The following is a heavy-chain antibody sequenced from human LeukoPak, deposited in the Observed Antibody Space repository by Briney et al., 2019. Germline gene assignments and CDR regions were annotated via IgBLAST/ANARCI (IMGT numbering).Heavy chain of an antibody. Sequence: SETLSLTCTVSGGTISSSPYYWGWLRQPPGKGLEWIVSIYHSGSTFYDPSLKSRVTVSIDTSKNQFSLRLNSMTSADTAVYFCARGPDYSSSYAANWFDPWGQGTLVTVSS. CDR3: ARGPDYSSSYAANWFDP. D-gene: IGHD6-13*01. V-gene: IGHV4-39*01. J-gene: IGHJ5*02. CDR2: IYHSGST. CDR1: GGTISSSPYY.